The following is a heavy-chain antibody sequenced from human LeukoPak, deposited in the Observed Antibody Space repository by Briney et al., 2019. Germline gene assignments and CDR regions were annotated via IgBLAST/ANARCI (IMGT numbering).Heavy chain of an antibody. V-gene: IGHV1-18*01. J-gene: IGHJ4*02. Sequence: ASVKVSCKASGYTFTSYGISWVRQAPGQGLEWMGWISAYNGNTNYAQKLQGRVTMTTDTSTSTAYMELRSLGSDDTAVYYCARDLYSGSPGYFDYWGQGTLATVSS. D-gene: IGHD1-26*01. CDR2: ISAYNGNT. CDR1: GYTFTSYG. CDR3: ARDLYSGSPGYFDY.